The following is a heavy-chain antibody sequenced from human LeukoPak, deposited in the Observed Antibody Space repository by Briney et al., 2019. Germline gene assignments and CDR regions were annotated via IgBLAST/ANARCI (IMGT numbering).Heavy chain of an antibody. CDR1: GFTFSNYA. Sequence: PGGSLRLSCAASGFTFSNYAMHWVRQAPGKGLEWVAVISYDGSNKYYADSVKGRFTISRGNSKNTLYLQMNSLRAEDTAVYYCAKLLYYYGSSQPYWGQGTLVTVSS. CDR3: AKLLYYYGSSQPY. D-gene: IGHD3-22*01. J-gene: IGHJ4*02. V-gene: IGHV3-30*04. CDR2: ISYDGSNK.